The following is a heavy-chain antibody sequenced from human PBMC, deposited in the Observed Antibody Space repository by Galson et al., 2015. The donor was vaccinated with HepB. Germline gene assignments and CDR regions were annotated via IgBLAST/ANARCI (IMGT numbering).Heavy chain of an antibody. J-gene: IGHJ3*02. D-gene: IGHD2-2*01. CDR2: IYNVGST. Sequence: SLRLSCAVSGFTVSSNCMSWVRQAPGKGLEWVSIIYNVGSTFYADSVKGRFTISRDNSKNTLYLQMNRLRAEDTAVYYCARGDDDYCSCTNSCHDAFDIWGQGTMVTVSS. CDR3: ARGDDDYCSCTNSCHDAFDI. V-gene: IGHV3-66*01. CDR1: GFTVSSNC.